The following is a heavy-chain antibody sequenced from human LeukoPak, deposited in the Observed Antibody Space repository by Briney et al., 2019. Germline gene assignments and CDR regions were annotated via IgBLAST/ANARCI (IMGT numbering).Heavy chain of an antibody. Sequence: GESLKISCKGSGYSFTTYWIGWVRQMPGKGLEWMGIIYPGDSDTRYSPSFQGQVIISADKSISTAYLQWSSLKASDTAMYYCARHDLDSSGYYYEDYWGQGTLVTVSS. CDR2: IYPGDSDT. D-gene: IGHD3-22*01. J-gene: IGHJ4*02. V-gene: IGHV5-51*01. CDR1: GYSFTTYW. CDR3: ARHDLDSSGYYYEDY.